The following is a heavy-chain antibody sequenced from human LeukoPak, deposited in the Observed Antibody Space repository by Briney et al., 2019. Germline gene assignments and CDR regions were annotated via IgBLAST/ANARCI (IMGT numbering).Heavy chain of an antibody. CDR2: IWYDGSNK. V-gene: IGHV3-33*01. D-gene: IGHD2-15*01. CDR1: GFTFSSYG. Sequence: GGSLRPSCAASGFTFSSYGMHWVRQAPGKGLEWLALIWYDGSNKYYAGSVKGRFTISRDNSENTLYLQMNSLRAEDTAVYYCARTCSGGSCYGVWYFDLWGRGTLVTVSS. J-gene: IGHJ2*01. CDR3: ARTCSGGSCYGVWYFDL.